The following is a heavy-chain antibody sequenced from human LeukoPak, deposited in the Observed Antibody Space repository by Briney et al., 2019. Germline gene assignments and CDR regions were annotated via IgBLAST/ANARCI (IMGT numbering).Heavy chain of an antibody. CDR2: IYSGGST. CDR1: GFTVSSNY. Sequence: GGSLRLSCAASGFTVSSNYMSWVRQAPGKGLEWVSVIYSGGSTYYADSVKGRFTISRDNSKITLYLQMNSLRAEDTAVYYCAREVVGATRPTDAFDIWGQGTMVTVSS. J-gene: IGHJ3*02. V-gene: IGHV3-53*01. CDR3: AREVVGATRPTDAFDI. D-gene: IGHD1-26*01.